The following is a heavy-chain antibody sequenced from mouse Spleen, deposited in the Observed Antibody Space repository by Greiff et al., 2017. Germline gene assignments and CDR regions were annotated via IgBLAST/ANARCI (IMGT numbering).Heavy chain of an antibody. D-gene: IGHD2-1*01. Sequence: EVQVVESGGGLVKPGGSLKLSCAASGFTFSSYAMSWVRQSPEKRLEWVAEISSGGSYTYYPDTVTGRFTISRDNAKNTLYLEMSSLRSEDTAMYYCARDDGNHYAMDYWGQGTSVTVSS. CDR2: ISSGGSYT. V-gene: IGHV5-9-4*01. J-gene: IGHJ4*01. CDR3: ARDDGNHYAMDY. CDR1: GFTFSSYA.